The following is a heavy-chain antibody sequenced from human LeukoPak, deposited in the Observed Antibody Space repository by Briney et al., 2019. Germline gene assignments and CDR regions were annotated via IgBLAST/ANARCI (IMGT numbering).Heavy chain of an antibody. J-gene: IGHJ5*02. V-gene: IGHV4-30-4*08. CDR2: IYYSGST. D-gene: IGHD3-16*02. CDR1: GGSISSGDYY. CDR3: ARIMITFGGVIDPLDNWFDP. Sequence: PSQTLSLTCTVSGGSISSGDYYWSWIRQPPGKGLEWIGYIYYSGSTYYNPSLKSRVTISVDTSKNQFSLKLSSVTAADTAVYYCARIMITFGGVIDPLDNWFDPWGQGTLVTVSS.